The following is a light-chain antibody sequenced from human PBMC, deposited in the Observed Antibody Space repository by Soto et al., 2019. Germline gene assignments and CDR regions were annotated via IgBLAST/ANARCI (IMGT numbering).Light chain of an antibody. J-gene: IGKJ1*01. CDR1: QSVTSTH. V-gene: IGKV3-20*01. CDR3: QPYGSSPWT. Sequence: EIVLTQSPGTLSLSPGERATLSCRASQSVTSTHLAWYQQKPGQAPRLLIYGASSRATGIPDRFSGSGSGTGFTLTSSRLEPEDLAVYYCQPYGSSPWTFGQGTKVEIK. CDR2: GAS.